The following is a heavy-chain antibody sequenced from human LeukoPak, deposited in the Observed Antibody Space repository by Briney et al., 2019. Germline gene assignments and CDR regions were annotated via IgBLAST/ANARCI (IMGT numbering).Heavy chain of an antibody. D-gene: IGHD3-22*01. CDR1: GFTFSSYG. CDR2: IWYDGSNK. CDR3: ARITGNYYEIDY. J-gene: IGHJ4*02. Sequence: GGSLRLSCAASGFTFSSYGMHWVRQAPGKGLEWVAVIWYDGSNKYYADSVKGRFTISRDNSKNTLYLQMNSLRADDTAVYYCARITGNYYEIDYWGQGTLVTVSS. V-gene: IGHV3-33*01.